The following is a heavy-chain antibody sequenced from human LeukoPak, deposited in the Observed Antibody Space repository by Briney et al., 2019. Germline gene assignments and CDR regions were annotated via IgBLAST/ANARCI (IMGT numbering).Heavy chain of an antibody. CDR1: GFTFSSYW. J-gene: IGHJ6*03. CDR3: AREGITIFGVVYYYYYMDV. Sequence: GGSLRLSCAASGFTFSSYWMSWVRQAPGKGLEWVANIKQDGSEKYYVDSVKGRFTISRDNAKNSLYLQMNSLRAEDTAVYYCAREGITIFGVVYYYYYMDVWGKGTTVTVS. V-gene: IGHV3-7*01. CDR2: IKQDGSEK. D-gene: IGHD3-3*01.